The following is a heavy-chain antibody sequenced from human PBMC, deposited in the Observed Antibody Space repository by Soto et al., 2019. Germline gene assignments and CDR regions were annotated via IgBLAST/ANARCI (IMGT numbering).Heavy chain of an antibody. CDR2: IDPSGGST. CDR3: ARVGLILGLYVGDDHNYNIDV. CDR1: GYTFTSYC. V-gene: IGHV1-46*03. D-gene: IGHD3-16*01. J-gene: IGHJ6*03. Sequence: ASVKVSCKASGYTFTSYCMQWVRQAPGQGLEWMRMIDPSGGSTNYAQTYQGRVTMTRDTSTNTVYIEMSSLGFVVTAVYYFARVGLILGLYVGDDHNYNIDVRSQRTTDTVSS.